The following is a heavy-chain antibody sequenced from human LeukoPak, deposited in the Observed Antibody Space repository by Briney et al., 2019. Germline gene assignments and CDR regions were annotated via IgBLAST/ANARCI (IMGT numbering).Heavy chain of an antibody. CDR1: GFTLSTYE. Sequence: PGGSLRLSCAASGFTLSTYEMSWVRQAPGKGLEWVSYINRDVGIIYYADSVRGRFTISRDTAKNSLDLQMNSLRVEDTAIYYCARRDHIAGRLDYWGQGTLVTASS. V-gene: IGHV3-48*03. J-gene: IGHJ4*02. CDR3: ARRDHIAGRLDY. D-gene: IGHD6-6*01. CDR2: INRDVGII.